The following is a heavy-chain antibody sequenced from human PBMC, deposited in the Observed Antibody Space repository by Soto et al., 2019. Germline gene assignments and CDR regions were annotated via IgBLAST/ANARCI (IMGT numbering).Heavy chain of an antibody. V-gene: IGHV3-64D*06. CDR2: ISSDGDIT. CDR3: VTVSTFFDVLHGYYSTAFFDP. Sequence: PGGSMRLSCSASGFTFSEYSMHWVRQAPGKGLQYVSTISSDGDITYYADSVKGRFTISRDNSKNTLYLQMNSLRPEDTAVYYCVTVSTFFDVLHGYYSTAFFDPWGQGTLLTVSS. J-gene: IGHJ5*02. CDR1: GFTFSEYS. D-gene: IGHD3-9*01.